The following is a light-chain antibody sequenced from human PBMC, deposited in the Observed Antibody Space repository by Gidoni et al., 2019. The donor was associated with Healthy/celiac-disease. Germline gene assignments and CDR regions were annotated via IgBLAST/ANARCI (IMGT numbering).Light chain of an antibody. Sequence: QSALTQPASVSGYPGQSINISCPGTSSDVGGYNYVSWYQQHPGKAPKLMIYEVSNRPSGVSNRFSGSKSGNTASLTISGLQAEDEADYYCSSYTSSSTLYVFGTGTKVTVL. CDR2: EVS. CDR1: SSDVGGYNY. CDR3: SSYTSSSTLYV. J-gene: IGLJ1*01. V-gene: IGLV2-14*01.